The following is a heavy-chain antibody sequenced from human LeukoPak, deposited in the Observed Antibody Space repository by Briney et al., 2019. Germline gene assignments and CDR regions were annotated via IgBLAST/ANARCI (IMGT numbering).Heavy chain of an antibody. CDR2: ISGHNENT. CDR1: GYTFTSYD. CDR3: ARDYQPLDFDY. D-gene: IGHD2-2*01. J-gene: IGHJ4*02. Sequence: GASVEVSCKASGYTFTSYDINWVRQAPGQGLEWMGWISGHNENTNYAQKFQGRVTMTTDTSTSTAYMELRSLRSDDTAVYYCARDYQPLDFDYWGQGTLVTVSS. V-gene: IGHV1-18*01.